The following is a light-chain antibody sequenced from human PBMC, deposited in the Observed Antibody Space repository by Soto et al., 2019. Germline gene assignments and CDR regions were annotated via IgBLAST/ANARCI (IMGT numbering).Light chain of an antibody. V-gene: IGKV3-11*01. J-gene: IGKJ2*01. CDR1: QSVSTN. Sequence: EIVLTQSPATLSLSPGERATHSCRASQSVSTNLAWYQQKPGQAPRLLIHDASNRASGVPARFSGSGSGTDFTLTISSLEPEDFAVYYCQQRTNWLHTFGQGTKLEIK. CDR3: QQRTNWLHT. CDR2: DAS.